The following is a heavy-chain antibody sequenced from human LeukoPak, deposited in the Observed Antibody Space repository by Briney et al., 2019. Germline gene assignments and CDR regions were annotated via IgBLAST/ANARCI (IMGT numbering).Heavy chain of an antibody. Sequence: PSETLSLTCTVSGYSIISSHYWGWIRQPPGKGLEWIGSTFHSGSTYYNPSLKSRVAMSVDTSKNQFSLKLSSVTAADTAVYYCARLSTSNSSGWFRPSNWYFDLWGRGTLVTVSS. D-gene: IGHD6-19*01. V-gene: IGHV4-38-2*02. J-gene: IGHJ2*01. CDR2: TFHSGST. CDR1: GYSIISSHY. CDR3: ARLSTSNSSGWFRPSNWYFDL.